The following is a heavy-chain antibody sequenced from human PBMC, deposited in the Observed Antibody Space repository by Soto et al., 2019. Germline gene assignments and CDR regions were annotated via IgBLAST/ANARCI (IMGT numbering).Heavy chain of an antibody. CDR2: IYYSGST. V-gene: IGHV4-39*01. Sequence: PSETLSLTCTVSVGSIISSSYYWGWIRQPPGKGLEWIGSIYYSGSTYYNPSLKSRVTISVDTSKNQFSLKLSSVTAADTAVYYCARLGGPTNIDYWGQGTLVTVSS. J-gene: IGHJ4*02. CDR3: ARLGGPTNIDY. CDR1: VGSIISSSYY.